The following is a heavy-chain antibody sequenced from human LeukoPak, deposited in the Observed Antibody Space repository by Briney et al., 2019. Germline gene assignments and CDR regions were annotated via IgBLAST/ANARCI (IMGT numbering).Heavy chain of an antibody. CDR3: AKDWHILTGRNCFDP. D-gene: IGHD3-9*01. Sequence: ASVKVSCKASGYTFTGYYMHWVRQAPGQGLEWMGWITSYNGDTNYAQKFQGRVTMSTDTSTSTAYMELRSLRFDDTAIYYCAKDWHILTGRNCFDPWGQGTLVTVSS. CDR2: ITSYNGDT. CDR1: GYTFTGYY. V-gene: IGHV1-18*04. J-gene: IGHJ5*02.